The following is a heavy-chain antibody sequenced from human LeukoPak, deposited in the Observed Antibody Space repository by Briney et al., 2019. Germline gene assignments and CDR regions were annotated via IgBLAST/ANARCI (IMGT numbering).Heavy chain of an antibody. CDR3: ARGREDFSYGTHHFDY. CDR2: IIPIFGTA. V-gene: IGHV1-69*05. Sequence: GASVKVSCKASGGTFSSYAISWVRQAPGQGLEWMGGIIPIFGTANYAQKFQGRVTITTDESTSTAYMELSSLRSEDTAVYYCARGREDFSYGTHHFDYWGQGTLVTVSS. CDR1: GGTFSSYA. J-gene: IGHJ4*02. D-gene: IGHD5-18*01.